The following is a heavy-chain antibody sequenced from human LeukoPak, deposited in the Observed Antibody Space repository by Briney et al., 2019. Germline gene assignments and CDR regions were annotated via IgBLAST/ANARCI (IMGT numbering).Heavy chain of an antibody. D-gene: IGHD3-16*01. J-gene: IGHJ4*02. CDR1: GFTFSSYA. CDR2: ISGSGGST. V-gene: IGHV3-23*01. CDR3: AKGARLRVSCDY. Sequence: HPGGSLRLSCAASGFTFSSYAMSWVRQAPGKGLEWVSAISGSGGSTYYADSVKGRFTISRDNSRNTLYLQMNSLRAEDTAVYYCAKGARLRVSCDYWGQGTLVTVSS.